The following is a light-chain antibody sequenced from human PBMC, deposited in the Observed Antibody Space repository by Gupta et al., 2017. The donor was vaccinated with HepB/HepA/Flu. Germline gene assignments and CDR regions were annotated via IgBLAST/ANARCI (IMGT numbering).Light chain of an antibody. J-gene: IGKJ3*01. CDR3: QQSYSTPPFT. Sequence: DIQMTQSPSSLSASVGDRVTITCRASQSISSYLNWYQQKPGKAPKLLIYAASSLQSGVPSRFSGSGSGTDFTPTISSRQPEDFATYYCQQSYSTPPFTFGHGTKVDIK. V-gene: IGKV1-39*01. CDR1: QSISSY. CDR2: AAS.